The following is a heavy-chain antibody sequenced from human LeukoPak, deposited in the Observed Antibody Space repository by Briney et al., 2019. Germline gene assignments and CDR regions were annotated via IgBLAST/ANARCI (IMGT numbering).Heavy chain of an antibody. V-gene: IGHV1-18*01. CDR2: ISAYNGNT. Sequence: ASVKVSCKASGYTFTSYGIIWVRQAPGQGLEWMGWISAYNGNTNYAQKLQGRVTMTTDTSTSTAYMELRSLRSDDTAVYYCAREHYYASGSYLGDYYYGMDVWGQGTTVTVSS. CDR3: AREHYYASGSYLGDYYYGMDV. CDR1: GYTFTSYG. D-gene: IGHD3-10*01. J-gene: IGHJ6*02.